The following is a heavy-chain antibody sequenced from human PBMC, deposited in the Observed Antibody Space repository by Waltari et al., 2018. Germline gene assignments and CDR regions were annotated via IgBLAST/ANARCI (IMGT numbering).Heavy chain of an antibody. J-gene: IGHJ4*02. Sequence: VQLVQSGAEVKKPGASVKVSCKASGYTFTSYYMHWVRQAPGQGLEGMGLVEPDNGETINAEKAQGRVTITADTSTDTAYMELSSLLAEDTSVYYCSTWRSYDSSDTLDYWGQGTLVTVSS. V-gene: IGHV1-69-2*01. CDR2: VEPDNGET. D-gene: IGHD3-22*01. CDR1: GYTFTSYY. CDR3: STWRSYDSSDTLDY.